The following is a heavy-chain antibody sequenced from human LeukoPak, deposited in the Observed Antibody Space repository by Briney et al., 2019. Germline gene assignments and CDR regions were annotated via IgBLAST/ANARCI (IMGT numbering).Heavy chain of an antibody. V-gene: IGHV3-23*01. CDR1: GFTFSTYS. D-gene: IGHD6-13*01. J-gene: IGHJ4*02. CDR2: ITAGGGNK. Sequence: GGSLRLSCAASGFTFSTYSMSWVRQAPGKGLEWVSTITAGGGNKNYADSVKGRFTISRDNSKNTLYLQMNSLRAEDTAVYYCASPPGYSSSWRSYRANYFDYWGQGTLVTVSS. CDR3: ASPPGYSSSWRSYRANYFDY.